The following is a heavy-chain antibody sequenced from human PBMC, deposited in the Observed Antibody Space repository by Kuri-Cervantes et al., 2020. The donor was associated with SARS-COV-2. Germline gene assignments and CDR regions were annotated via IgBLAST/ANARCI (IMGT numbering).Heavy chain of an antibody. Sequence: GSLRLSCTVSGGSISSYYWSWIRQPPGEGLEWIGYIYYSGSTNYNPSLKSRVTISVDTSKNQFSLKLSSVTAADTAVYYCARGPYGMDVWGQGTTVTVSS. CDR1: GGSISSYY. CDR2: IYYSGST. J-gene: IGHJ6*02. V-gene: IGHV4-59*08. CDR3: ARGPYGMDV.